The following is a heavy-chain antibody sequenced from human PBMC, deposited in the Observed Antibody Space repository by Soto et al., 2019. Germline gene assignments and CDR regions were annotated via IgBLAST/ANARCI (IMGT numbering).Heavy chain of an antibody. CDR1: GFTFDDYA. J-gene: IGHJ1*01. D-gene: IGHD4-17*01. Sequence: GGSLRLSCAASGFTFDDYAMHWVRQAPGKGLEWVSAISGSGGSTYYADSVKGRFTISRDNSKNTLYLQMNSLRAEDTAVYYCAKDDHGDYVFYWGQRTLVTVSS. CDR3: AKDDHGDYVFY. V-gene: IGHV3-23*01. CDR2: ISGSGGST.